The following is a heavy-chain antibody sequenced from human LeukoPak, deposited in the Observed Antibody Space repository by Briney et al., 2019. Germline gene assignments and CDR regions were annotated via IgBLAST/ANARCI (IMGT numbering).Heavy chain of an antibody. J-gene: IGHJ5*02. CDR3: ARGRPRGSSSWYDQGWFDP. D-gene: IGHD6-13*01. CDR1: GYTFTGYY. CDR2: INPLSGGT. V-gene: IGHV1-2*02. Sequence: GASVKVSCKASGYTFTGYYMHWVRQAPGQGLEWMGWINPLSGGTNYAQKFQGRVTMTRDTSISTAYMELSRLRSDDTAVYYCARGRPRGSSSWYDQGWFDPWGQGTLVTVSS.